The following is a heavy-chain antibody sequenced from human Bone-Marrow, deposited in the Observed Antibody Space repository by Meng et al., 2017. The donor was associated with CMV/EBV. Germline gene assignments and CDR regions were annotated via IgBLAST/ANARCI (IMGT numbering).Heavy chain of an antibody. V-gene: IGHV3-7*01. CDR3: ARGVVPAARPGYYYGMDV. CDR2: IKQDGSEK. J-gene: IGHJ6*02. CDR1: GFTFSSYW. Sequence: GESLKISCAASGFTFSSYWMSWVRQAPGKGLEWVANIKQDGSEKYYVDSVKGRFTISRDNAKNSLYLQMNSLRAEDTAVYYCARGVVPAARPGYYYGMDVWGQGTTVPVSS. D-gene: IGHD2-2*01.